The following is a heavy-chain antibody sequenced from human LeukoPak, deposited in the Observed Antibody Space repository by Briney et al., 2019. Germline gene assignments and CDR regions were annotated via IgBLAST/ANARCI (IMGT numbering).Heavy chain of an antibody. V-gene: IGHV4-61*01. D-gene: IGHD3-22*01. CDR3: ARADYDSGQFYFDY. CDR2: IYYSGST. J-gene: IGHJ4*02. Sequence: SETLSLTCTVSGGSISSGSYYWSWIRQPPGKGLEWIGYIYYSGSTNYKSSLKSRVTMSVDTSKNQFSLELSSVTAADTAVYYCARADYDSGQFYFDYWGQGTLVTVSS. CDR1: GGSISSGSYY.